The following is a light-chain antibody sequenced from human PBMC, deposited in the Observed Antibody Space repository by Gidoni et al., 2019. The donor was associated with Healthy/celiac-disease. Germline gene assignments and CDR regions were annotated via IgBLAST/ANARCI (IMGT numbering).Light chain of an antibody. J-gene: IGKJ4*01. V-gene: IGKV1-8*01. CDR2: AAS. CDR3: QQYYSYPLLT. Sequence: AIRLTQSPSSFSASTGDRVTITCRASPGISSYLAWYQQKPGKDPKLLIYAASTLQSGVPSRFSGSGSGTDFTLTISCLLSEDFATYYCQQYYSYPLLTFGGGTKVEIK. CDR1: PGISSY.